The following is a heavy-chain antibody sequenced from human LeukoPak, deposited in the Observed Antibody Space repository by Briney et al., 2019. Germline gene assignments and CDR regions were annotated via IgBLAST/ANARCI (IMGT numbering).Heavy chain of an antibody. D-gene: IGHD3-22*01. CDR2: INPSGGST. J-gene: IGHJ4*02. Sequence: ASVKVSCKASGYIFTSYYMHWVRQAPGQGLEWMGIINPSGGSTSYAQKFQGRATMTRDMSTSTVYMELSSLRSEDTAVYYCARVRRSYYDSSGYYWDFDYWGQGTLVTVSS. CDR3: ARVRRSYYDSSGYYWDFDY. CDR1: GYIFTSYY. V-gene: IGHV1-46*01.